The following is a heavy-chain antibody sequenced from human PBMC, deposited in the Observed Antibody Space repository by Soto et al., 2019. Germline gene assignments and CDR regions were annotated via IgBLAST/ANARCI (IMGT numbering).Heavy chain of an antibody. V-gene: IGHV1-2*04. D-gene: IGHD3-3*01. CDR1: GYTLTGHY. J-gene: IGHJ4*02. CDR3: ARFWQGNYFDY. Sequence: VASVKVSCKASGYTLTGHYMHWVRQAPGQGLEWMGWINPNSGGTNYAQKFQGWVTMTRDTSISTAYMELSRLRSDDTAVYYCARFWQGNYFDYWGQGTLVTVSS. CDR2: INPNSGGT.